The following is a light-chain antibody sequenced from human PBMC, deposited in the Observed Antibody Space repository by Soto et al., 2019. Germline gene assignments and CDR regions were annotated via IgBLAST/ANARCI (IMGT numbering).Light chain of an antibody. CDR3: QHYNSYSEA. V-gene: IGKV3-20*01. CDR2: GAS. Sequence: EIVLTQSPGTLSLSPGERATLSCRASQSVSSNYLAWYQQKPGQAPRLLIYGASSRASDIPDRFSGSGSGTDFTLTISRLEPDDFATYYCQHYNSYSEAFGQGTKVELK. J-gene: IGKJ1*01. CDR1: QSVSSNY.